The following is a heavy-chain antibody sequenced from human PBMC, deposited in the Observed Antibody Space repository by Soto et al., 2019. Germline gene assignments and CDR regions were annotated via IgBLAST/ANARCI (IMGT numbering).Heavy chain of an antibody. CDR3: VRDLGNDSDH. D-gene: IGHD1-1*01. V-gene: IGHV3-33*01. CDR1: GFTCNTYG. CDR2: VWYDGSNE. Sequence: QVQLVESGGGVVQPGRSLRLSCVASGFTCNTYGMHWVRQAPGKGLEWLAIVWYDGSNEDYADSVKGRFTISRDNSKNTLYFQMNRLRTDDTAVYYCVRDLGNDSDHWGQGALVTVSS. J-gene: IGHJ4*02.